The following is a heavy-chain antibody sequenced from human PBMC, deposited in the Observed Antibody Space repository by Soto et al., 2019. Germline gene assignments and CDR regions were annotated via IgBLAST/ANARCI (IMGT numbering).Heavy chain of an antibody. CDR3: ARNAAAAENYFDA. V-gene: IGHV4-4*02. D-gene: IGHD6-13*01. Sequence: QVQLQESGPGLVKPSGTLSLTCAVSGGSIISSNWWSWVRQPPGKGLEWIGEIFHSGSTNYNPSLKSPGTISLDRSKSQFSLTLSAVTAADTAVSFCARNAAAAENYFDAWGQGTLVTVSS. CDR2: IFHSGST. J-gene: IGHJ4*02. CDR1: GGSIISSNW.